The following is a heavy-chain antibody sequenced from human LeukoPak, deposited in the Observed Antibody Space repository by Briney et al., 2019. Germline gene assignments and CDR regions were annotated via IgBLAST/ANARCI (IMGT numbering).Heavy chain of an antibody. CDR3: AKGIVAITRGYFDY. J-gene: IGHJ4*02. CDR1: GFTFDDYA. Sequence: GRSLRLSCAASGFTFDDYAMHWVRQAPGKGLEWVSGISWNSGSIGYADSVKGRFTISRDNAKNSLYLQMNSLRAEDTALYYCAKGIVAITRGYFDYWGQGTLVTVSS. V-gene: IGHV3-9*01. D-gene: IGHD3-22*01. CDR2: ISWNSGSI.